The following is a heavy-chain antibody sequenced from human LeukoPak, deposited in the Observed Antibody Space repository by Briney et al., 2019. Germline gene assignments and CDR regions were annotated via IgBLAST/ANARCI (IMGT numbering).Heavy chain of an antibody. CDR2: ISNNGGCT. D-gene: IGHD2-15*01. Sequence: PGGSLRLSCAASGFTFSSSAMSWVRQAPGKGLEWVSAISNNGGCTYYADSVQGRFAISRDNSKSTLCLQMNSLRAEDTAVYCCAKQLGYCSDGSCYFPYWGQGTLVTVSS. CDR1: GFTFSSSA. J-gene: IGHJ4*02. CDR3: AKQLGYCSDGSCYFPY. V-gene: IGHV3-23*01.